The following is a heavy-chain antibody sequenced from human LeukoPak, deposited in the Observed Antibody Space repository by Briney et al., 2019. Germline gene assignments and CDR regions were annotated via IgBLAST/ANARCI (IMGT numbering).Heavy chain of an antibody. CDR2: IKKDGSGE. V-gene: IGHV3-7*03. CDR1: GSTFSNSW. CDR3: AAGDTLEF. D-gene: IGHD2-21*01. J-gene: IGHJ4*02. Sequence: PGGSLRLSCVASGSTFSNSWMYWVRQAPGKGLEGVANIKKDGSGESYGDSVKGRFTISRDNAESSLYLQMNNPRAEDTAVYFCAAGDTLEFWGQGTLVTVSS.